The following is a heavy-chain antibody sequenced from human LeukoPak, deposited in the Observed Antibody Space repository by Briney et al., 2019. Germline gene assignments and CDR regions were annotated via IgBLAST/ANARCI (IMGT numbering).Heavy chain of an antibody. V-gene: IGHV3-30*04. CDR3: ARSPREYYDFWSGYSGFDY. CDR2: ISYDGSNK. J-gene: IGHJ4*02. Sequence: GGSLRLSCAASGFAFSSYAMHWVRQAPGKGLEWVAVISYDGSNKYYADSVKGRFTISRDNSKNTLYLQMNSLRAEDTAVYYCARSPREYYDFWSGYSGFDYWGQGTLVTVSS. CDR1: GFAFSSYA. D-gene: IGHD3-3*01.